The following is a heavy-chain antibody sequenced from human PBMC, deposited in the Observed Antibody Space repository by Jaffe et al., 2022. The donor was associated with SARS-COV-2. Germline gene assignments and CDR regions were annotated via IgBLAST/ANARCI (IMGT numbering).Heavy chain of an antibody. D-gene: IGHD3-10*01. CDR1: GFTFSSYG. Sequence: QVQLVESGGGVVQPGRSLRLSCAASGFTFSSYGMHWVRQAPGKGLEWVAVIWYDGSNKYYADSVKGRFTISRDNSKNTLYLQMNSLRAEDTAVYYCARDLETSWRELWFGEFQPTYYYYGMDVWGQGTTVTVSS. J-gene: IGHJ6*02. V-gene: IGHV3-33*01. CDR2: IWYDGSNK. CDR3: ARDLETSWRELWFGEFQPTYYYYGMDV.